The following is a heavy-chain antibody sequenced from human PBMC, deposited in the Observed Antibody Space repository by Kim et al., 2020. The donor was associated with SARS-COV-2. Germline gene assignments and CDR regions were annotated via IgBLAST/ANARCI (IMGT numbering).Heavy chain of an antibody. D-gene: IGHD3-16*01. Sequence: SETLSLTCTVSGGSISSGGYYWSWIRQHPGKGLEWIGYIYYSGSTYYNPSLKSRVTISVDTSKNQFSLKLSSVTAADTAVYYCARDRPRIHWGPGMDVWGQGTTVTVSS. CDR3: ARDRPRIHWGPGMDV. CDR1: GGSISSGGYY. J-gene: IGHJ6*02. CDR2: IYYSGST. V-gene: IGHV4-31*03.